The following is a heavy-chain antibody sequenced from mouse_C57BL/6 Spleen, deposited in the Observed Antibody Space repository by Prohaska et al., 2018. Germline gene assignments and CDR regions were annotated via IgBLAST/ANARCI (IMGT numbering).Heavy chain of an antibody. CDR3: ARDWDGDWYFDV. V-gene: IGHV5-4*01. D-gene: IGHD4-1*01. CDR2: ISDGGSYT. CDR1: GFTFSSYA. Sequence: EVQLVESGGGLVKPGGSLKLSCAASGFTFSSYAMSWVRQTPEKRLEWVATISDGGSYTYYTDNVKGRFTISRDNAKNNLYLQMSHLKSEDTAMYYCARDWDGDWYFDVWGTGTTVTVSS. J-gene: IGHJ1*03.